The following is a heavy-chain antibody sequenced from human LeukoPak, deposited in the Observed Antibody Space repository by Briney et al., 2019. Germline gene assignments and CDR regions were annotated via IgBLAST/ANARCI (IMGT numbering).Heavy chain of an antibody. CDR1: GFTFSSYW. CDR2: IKQDGSEM. J-gene: IGHJ5*02. Sequence: GGSLRLSCAASGFTFSSYWMSWVRQAPGKGLEWVANIKQDGSEMYYVDSVKGRFTISRDNAKSSTFLQMNSLRVEDTAVYYCARDGSEWSRDLWGQGTLVTVSS. CDR3: ARDGSEWSRDL. D-gene: IGHD2-15*01. V-gene: IGHV3-7*01.